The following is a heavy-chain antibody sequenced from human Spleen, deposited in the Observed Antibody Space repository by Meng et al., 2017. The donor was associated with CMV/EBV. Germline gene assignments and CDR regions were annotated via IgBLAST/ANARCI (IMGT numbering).Heavy chain of an antibody. D-gene: IGHD1-26*01. J-gene: IGHJ5*02. CDR1: GGTFSSDA. V-gene: IGHV1-69*05. CDR2: IRPIFSTA. CDR3: AREGGSPSWFDP. Sequence: KDSGGTFSSDAISWGRQAPGQGLEWMGGIRPIFSTANYAQKLQGRGTITTDESTSTAYMELSSLRSEDTAVYYCAREGGSPSWFDPWGQGTLVTVSS.